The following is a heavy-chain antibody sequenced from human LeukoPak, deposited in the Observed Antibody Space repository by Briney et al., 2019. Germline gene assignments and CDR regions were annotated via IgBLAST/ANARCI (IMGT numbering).Heavy chain of an antibody. CDR3: ARDGVLGGYFDWLFQFDY. J-gene: IGHJ4*02. CDR2: IIPILGIA. D-gene: IGHD3-9*01. Sequence: SSGKVSCKASGGTFSSYAISWVRQAPGQGLEWMGRIIPILGIANYAQKFQGRVTITADKSTSTAYMELSSLRSEDKAVYYCARDGVLGGYFDWLFQFDYWGQGTLVTVSS. V-gene: IGHV1-69*04. CDR1: GGTFSSYA.